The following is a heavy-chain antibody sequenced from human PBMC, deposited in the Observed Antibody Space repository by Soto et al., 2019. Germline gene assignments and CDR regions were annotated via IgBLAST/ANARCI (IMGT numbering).Heavy chain of an antibody. J-gene: IGHJ5*02. CDR3: ARTRSYAGAGAKGFDP. CDR2: INPNSGGT. CDR1: GYTFTGYY. V-gene: IGHV1-2*02. Sequence: GASVKVSCKASGYTFTGYYMHWVRQAPGQGLEWMGWINPNSGGTNYAQKFQGRVTMTRDTSISTAYMELSRLRSDDTAVYYCARTRSYAGAGAKGFDPWGQGTLVTAPQ. D-gene: IGHD2-2*01.